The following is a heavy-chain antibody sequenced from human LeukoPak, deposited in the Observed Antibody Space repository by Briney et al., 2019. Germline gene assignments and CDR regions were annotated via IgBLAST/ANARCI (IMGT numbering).Heavy chain of an antibody. V-gene: IGHV3-30*03. CDR2: ISYDGTKE. J-gene: IGHJ4*02. CDR3: VRDVAF. CDR1: GFKFRDFD. Sequence: GGSLRLSCKTSGFKFRDFDMDWVRQAPGKGLEWVAHISYDGTKEYYADSVKGRFSISRDNSQDTVYLQLSSLTTEDTARYYCVRDVAFWGQGTLIIVSS.